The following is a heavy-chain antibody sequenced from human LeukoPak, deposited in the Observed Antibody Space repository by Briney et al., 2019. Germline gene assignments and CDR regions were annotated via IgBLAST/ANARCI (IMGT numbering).Heavy chain of an antibody. V-gene: IGHV3-30*03. CDR2: ISYDGTKE. J-gene: IGHJ4*02. CDR3: VRDVAF. CDR1: GFKFRDFD. Sequence: GGSLRLSCKTSGFKFRDFDMDWVRQAPGKGLEWVAHISYDGTKEYYADSVKGRFSISRDNSQDTVYLQLSSLTTEDTARYYCVRDVAFWGQGTLIIVSS.